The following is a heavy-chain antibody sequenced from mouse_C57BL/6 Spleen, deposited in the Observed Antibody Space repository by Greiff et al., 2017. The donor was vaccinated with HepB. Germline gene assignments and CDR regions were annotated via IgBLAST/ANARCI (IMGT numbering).Heavy chain of an antibody. CDR2: IYPGDGDT. CDR1: GYAFSSSW. J-gene: IGHJ2*01. D-gene: IGHD1-1*01. CDR3: ARKNYGSSVDY. Sequence: VQLQQSGPELVKPGASVKISCKASGYAFSSSWMNWVKQRPGKGLEWIGRIYPGDGDTNYNGKFKGKATLTADKFSSTAYMQLSSLTSEDSAVYFWARKNYGSSVDYWGQGNTLTVSS. V-gene: IGHV1-82*01.